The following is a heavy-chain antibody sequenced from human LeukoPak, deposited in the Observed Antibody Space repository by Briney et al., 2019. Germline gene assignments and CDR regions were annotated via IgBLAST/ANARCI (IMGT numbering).Heavy chain of an antibody. CDR3: AKDISVDDSSGCIDY. J-gene: IGHJ4*02. D-gene: IGHD6-19*01. Sequence: GRSLRLSCAASGFTFSSYGTHWVRQAPGKGLEWVAVIWYDGSNKYYADSVKGRFTISRDNSKNTLYLQMNSLRAEDTAVYYCAKDISVDDSSGCIDYWGQGTLVTVSS. CDR1: GFTFSSYG. CDR2: IWYDGSNK. V-gene: IGHV3-33*06.